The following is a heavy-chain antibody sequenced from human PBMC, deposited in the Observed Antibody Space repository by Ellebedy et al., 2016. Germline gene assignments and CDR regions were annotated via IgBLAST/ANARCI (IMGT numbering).Heavy chain of an antibody. CDR3: ARDSGAAAGQYWYFDL. CDR1: GGSISSYY. Sequence: SETLSLXXTVSGGSISSYYWSWIRQPPGKGLEWIGYIYHSGSTYYNPSLKSRVTISVDTPKNRFSLRLTSVTAADTALYYCARDSGAAAGQYWYFDLWGRGTLVTVSS. V-gene: IGHV4-59*12. CDR2: IYHSGST. J-gene: IGHJ2*01. D-gene: IGHD6-13*01.